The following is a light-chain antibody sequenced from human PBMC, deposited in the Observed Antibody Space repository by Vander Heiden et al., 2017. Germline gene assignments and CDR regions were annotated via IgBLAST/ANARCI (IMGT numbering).Light chain of an antibody. J-gene: IGKJ3*01. CDR2: GAS. CDR1: QSISSY. V-gene: IGKV1-39*01. Sequence: DIQMTQSPSSLSASVGDRVTITCRPSQSISSYLNWYQHKPGKAPKLLIYGASSLQSGVPLRFSGSGSGTDFTLTISSLQPEDFATYYCQQTDNSPLTFGHGTKVXF. CDR3: QQTDNSPLT.